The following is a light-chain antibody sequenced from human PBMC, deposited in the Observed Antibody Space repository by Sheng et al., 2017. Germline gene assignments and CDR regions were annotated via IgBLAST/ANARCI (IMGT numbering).Light chain of an antibody. Sequence: QSVLTQSPSVSRGPPGRRVTISCSGSSSNIGSNYVFWYQQLPGTSPKLLIYRDNQRPSGVPDRFSGSKSGTSASLAISGLRSEDEADYYCAAWDDNLSGVFGGGTKLTVL. CDR2: RDN. J-gene: IGLJ3*02. CDR3: AAWDDNLSGV. V-gene: IGLV1-47*01. CDR1: SSNIGSNY.